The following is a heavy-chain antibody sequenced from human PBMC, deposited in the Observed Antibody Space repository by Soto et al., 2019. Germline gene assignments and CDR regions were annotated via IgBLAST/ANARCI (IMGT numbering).Heavy chain of an antibody. CDR1: GLSVSSND. Sequence: PGGSLRLSCAASGLSVSSNDMSWVRQAPGKGLECVSIIYSADNTFYVDSVKGRFIISRDNSKNTLYLQMNSLRAEDTVVYYCARDDPVVVAGFDYWGQGTLVTVSS. CDR2: IYSADNT. CDR3: ARDDPVVVAGFDY. J-gene: IGHJ4*02. D-gene: IGHD6-19*01. V-gene: IGHV3-66*01.